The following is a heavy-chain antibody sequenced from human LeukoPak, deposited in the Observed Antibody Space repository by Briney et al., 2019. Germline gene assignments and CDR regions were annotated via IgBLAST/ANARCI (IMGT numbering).Heavy chain of an antibody. D-gene: IGHD3-9*01. CDR2: IYYSGST. CDR1: GGSVSSGSYY. J-gene: IGHJ4*02. Sequence: SETLSLTCTVSGGSVSSGSYYWRWIRQPPGKGLEWIGYIYYSGSTNYNPSLKSRVTISVDTSKNQFSPKLSSVTAADTAVYYCATRTVLRYFDWLSPRGFDYWGQGTLVTVSS. CDR3: ATRTVLRYFDWLSPRGFDY. V-gene: IGHV4-61*01.